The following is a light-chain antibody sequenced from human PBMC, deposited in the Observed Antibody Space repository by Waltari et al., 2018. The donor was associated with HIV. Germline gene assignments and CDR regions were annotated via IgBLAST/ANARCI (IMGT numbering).Light chain of an antibody. V-gene: IGLV2-14*01. J-gene: IGLJ1*01. CDR2: EVN. CDR3: SSFTGSNTYV. Sequence: QSALTQPASVSGSLGQSITIPCTGTSSDVGAYNSVSWYQQRPGKVPKPLIYEVNSRPSGIDNRFSGSKSGNTASLTISGLQVEDEADYYCSSFTGSNTYVFGSGTKVTVL. CDR1: SSDVGAYNS.